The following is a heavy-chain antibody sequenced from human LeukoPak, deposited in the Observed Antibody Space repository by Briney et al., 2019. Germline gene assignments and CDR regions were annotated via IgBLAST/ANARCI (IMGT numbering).Heavy chain of an antibody. V-gene: IGHV4-39*01. J-gene: IGHJ5*02. D-gene: IGHD4-17*01. CDR2: IYYSGST. CDR3: ARHTLGSGDYLYNWFDP. CDR1: GGSISSSSYY. Sequence: PSETLSLTCTVSGGSISSSSYYWGWIRQPPGKGLEWIGRIYYSGSTYYNPSLKSRVTISVDTSKNQFSLKLSSVTAADTAVYYCARHTLGSGDYLYNWFDPWGQGTLVTVSS.